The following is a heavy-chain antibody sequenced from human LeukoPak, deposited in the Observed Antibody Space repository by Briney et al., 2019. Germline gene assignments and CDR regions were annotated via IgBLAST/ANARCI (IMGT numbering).Heavy chain of an antibody. V-gene: IGHV4-59*01. CDR3: ARGLRYFPAV. D-gene: IGHD3-9*01. CDR1: GGSISSYY. CDR2: IYYSGST. Sequence: SETLSLTCTVSGGSISSYYWSWIRQPPGKGLEWIGYIYYSGSTNYNPSLKSRVTISVDTSKNQFSLKLSSVTAADTAVYYCARGLRYFPAVWGQGTLVTVSS. J-gene: IGHJ4*02.